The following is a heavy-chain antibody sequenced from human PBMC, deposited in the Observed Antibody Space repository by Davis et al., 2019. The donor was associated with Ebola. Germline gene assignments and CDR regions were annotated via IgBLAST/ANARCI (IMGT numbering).Heavy chain of an antibody. Sequence: PSETLSLTCTVSGGSISGYYWNWIRRPAGKGLEWIGRFQTTGSTNYNPSLKIRVTMSVDTSKNQLSLKLNSVTAADTAVYYFARWPGNCSGSNCYAGLDVWGQGTTVTVSS. CDR3: ARWPGNCSGSNCYAGLDV. D-gene: IGHD2-15*01. V-gene: IGHV4-4*07. J-gene: IGHJ6*02. CDR1: GGSISGYY. CDR2: FQTTGST.